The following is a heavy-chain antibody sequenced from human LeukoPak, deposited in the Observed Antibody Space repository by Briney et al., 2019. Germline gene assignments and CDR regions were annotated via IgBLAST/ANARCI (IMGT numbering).Heavy chain of an antibody. Sequence: SGPTLVNPTQTLTLTCTFSGFSLSTSGMRVSWIRQPPGKALEWLARIDWDDDKFYSTSLKTRLTISKDTSKNQVVLTMTNMDPVDTATYYCARANYDSSGYHFDYWGQGTLVTVSS. CDR2: IDWDDDK. V-gene: IGHV2-70*04. D-gene: IGHD3-22*01. CDR3: ARANYDSSGYHFDY. J-gene: IGHJ4*02. CDR1: GFSLSTSGMR.